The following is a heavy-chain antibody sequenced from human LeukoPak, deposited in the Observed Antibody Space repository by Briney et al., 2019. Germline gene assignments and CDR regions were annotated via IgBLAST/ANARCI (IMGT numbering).Heavy chain of an antibody. CDR3: AIEPTWGTHS. CDR1: GFTFSTYT. D-gene: IGHD7-27*01. Sequence: GGSLRLSCAASGFTFSTYTMYWVRHPPGKRLEWVSIIGNNGGGIHDADSVKGRFTSSRDNFKNALYLQMNSLSVEDTAVYYCAIEPTWGTHSWGQGVMVTVS. J-gene: IGHJ1*01. V-gene: IGHV3-23*01. CDR2: IGNNGGGI.